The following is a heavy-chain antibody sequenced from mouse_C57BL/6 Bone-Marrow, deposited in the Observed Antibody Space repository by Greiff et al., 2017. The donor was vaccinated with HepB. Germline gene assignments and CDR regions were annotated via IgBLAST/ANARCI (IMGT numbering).Heavy chain of an antibody. Sequence: EVKLMESGGGLVQSGRSLRLSCATSGFTFSDFYMEWVRQAPGKGLEWIAASRNKANDYTTEYSASVKGRFIVSRDTSQSILYLQMNALRAEDTAIYYCARDPGGVFDVWGTGTTVTVSS. J-gene: IGHJ1*03. CDR1: GFTFSDFY. D-gene: IGHD1-1*02. CDR3: ARDPGGVFDV. CDR2: SRNKANDYTT. V-gene: IGHV7-1*01.